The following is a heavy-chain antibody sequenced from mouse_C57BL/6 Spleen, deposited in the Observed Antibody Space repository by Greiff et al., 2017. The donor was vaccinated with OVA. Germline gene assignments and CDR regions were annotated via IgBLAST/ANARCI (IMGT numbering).Heavy chain of an antibody. CDR1: GYTFTSYW. J-gene: IGHJ3*01. Sequence: QVQLQQPGAELVKPGASVKLSCKASGYTFTSYWMHWVKQRPGQGLEWIGMIHPNSGSTNYNEKFKSKATLTVDKSSSTAYMQLSSLTSEDSAVYYCARVRLRREFAYWGQGTLVTVSA. V-gene: IGHV1-64*01. CDR3: ARVRLRREFAY. CDR2: IHPNSGST. D-gene: IGHD2-4*01.